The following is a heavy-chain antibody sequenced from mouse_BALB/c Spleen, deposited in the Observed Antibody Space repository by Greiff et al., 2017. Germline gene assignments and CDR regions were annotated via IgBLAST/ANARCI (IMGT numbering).Heavy chain of an antibody. J-gene: IGHJ4*01. V-gene: IGHV5-9-4*01. CDR2: ISSGGSYT. CDR3: ARNYGNYGYAMDY. CDR1: GFTFSSYA. D-gene: IGHD2-1*01. Sequence: EVQLVESGGGLVKPGGSLKLSCAASGFTFSSYAMSWVRQSPEKRLEWVAEISSGGSYTYYPDTVTGRFTISRDNAKNTLYLEMSSLRSEDTAMYYCARNYGNYGYAMDYWGQGTSVTVSS.